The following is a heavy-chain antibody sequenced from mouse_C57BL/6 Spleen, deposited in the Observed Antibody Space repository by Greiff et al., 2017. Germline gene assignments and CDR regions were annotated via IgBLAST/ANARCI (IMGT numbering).Heavy chain of an antibody. D-gene: IGHD3-1*01. Sequence: QVQLQQPGAELVMPGASVKLSCKASGYTFTSYWMHWVKQRPGQGLEWIGEIDPSDSYTNYNQKFKGKSTLTVDKSSSTAYMQLSSLTSEDSAVYYCARRGARARGMDYWGQGTSVTVSS. CDR3: ARRGARARGMDY. V-gene: IGHV1-69*01. CDR1: GYTFTSYW. J-gene: IGHJ4*01. CDR2: IDPSDSYT.